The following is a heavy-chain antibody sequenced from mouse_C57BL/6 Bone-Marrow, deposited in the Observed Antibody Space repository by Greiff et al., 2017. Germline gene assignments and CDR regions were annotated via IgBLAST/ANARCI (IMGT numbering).Heavy chain of an antibody. Sequence: QVQLQQPGAELVRPGSSVKLSCKASGYTFTSYWMDWVKQRPGQGLEWIGNIYPSDSETHYNQKFKDKATLTVAKSSSTAYMQLSSLTSADSAVYYCARGDSSGLAWFAYWGQGTLVTVSA. CDR3: ARGDSSGLAWFAY. D-gene: IGHD3-2*02. CDR1: GYTFTSYW. CDR2: IYPSDSET. J-gene: IGHJ3*01. V-gene: IGHV1-61*01.